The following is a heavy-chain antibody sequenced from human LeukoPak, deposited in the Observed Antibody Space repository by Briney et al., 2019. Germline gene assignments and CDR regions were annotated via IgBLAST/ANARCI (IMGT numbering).Heavy chain of an antibody. V-gene: IGHV4-34*01. CDR2: INHSGST. CDR1: GGSFSGYY. CDR3: ARAEGSGSGAYTLDY. D-gene: IGHD3-10*01. Sequence: SETLSLTCAVYGGSFSGYYWSWIRQPPGKGLEWIGEINHSGSTNYNPSLKSRVTISVDTSKNQFSLKLSSVTAADTAVYYCARAEGSGSGAYTLDYWGQGIPVTVSS. J-gene: IGHJ4*02.